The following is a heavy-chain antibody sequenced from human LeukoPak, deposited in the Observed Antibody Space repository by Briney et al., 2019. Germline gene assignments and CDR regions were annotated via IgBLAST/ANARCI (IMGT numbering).Heavy chain of an antibody. Sequence: SETLSLTCSVSGGPISGYYWSWIRQSPAEGLEWIGYIYYSGGTGDNTYNPSLNIGVTISVDATKNQFSLKLNSVTAADTAVYYCARSGASYYFSSWGQGIRVTVSS. V-gene: IGHV4-59*01. D-gene: IGHD3-10*01. J-gene: IGHJ5*02. CDR1: GGPISGYY. CDR3: ARSGASYYFSS. CDR2: IYYSGGTGDN.